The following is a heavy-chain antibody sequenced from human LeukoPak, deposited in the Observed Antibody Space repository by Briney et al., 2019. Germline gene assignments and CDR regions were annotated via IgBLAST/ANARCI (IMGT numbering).Heavy chain of an antibody. CDR2: IKVYGDTT. V-gene: IGHV1-46*01. CDR3: ARESPSTFYFDY. J-gene: IGHJ4*02. Sequence: ASVKVSCTASGNTFTIFHIHWVRQAPGQGLEYMGIIKVYGDTTIYAQRFQGRITMTRDTSTSTVYMELSSLNSEDTAVYYCARESPSTFYFDYWGQGTLVTVSS. CDR1: GNTFTIFH. D-gene: IGHD1-1*01.